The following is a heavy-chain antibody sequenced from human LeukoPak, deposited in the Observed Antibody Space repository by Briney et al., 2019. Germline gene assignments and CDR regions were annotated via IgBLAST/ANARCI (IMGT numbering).Heavy chain of an antibody. J-gene: IGHJ4*02. CDR1: GFTFSSYS. V-gene: IGHV3-21*01. Sequence: PGGSLRLSCAASGFTFSSYSMNWVRQAPGKGLEWVSSISSSSSYIYYADSVKGRFTISRDNAKNSLYLQMNSLRAEDTAVYYCARVKQPAYYDFWSGYLDYWGRETLVTVSS. CDR2: ISSSSSYI. CDR3: ARVKQPAYYDFWSGYLDY. D-gene: IGHD3-3*01.